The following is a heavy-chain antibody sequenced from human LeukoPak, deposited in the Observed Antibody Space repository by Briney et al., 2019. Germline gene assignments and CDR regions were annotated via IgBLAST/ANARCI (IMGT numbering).Heavy chain of an antibody. CDR1: GYTFTSYN. CDR3: ARGRAVDKHDFDY. J-gene: IGHJ4*02. D-gene: IGHD6-19*01. V-gene: IGHV1-46*01. Sequence: GASVKVSCKTSGYTFTSYNLHWVRQAPGQRLEWMGIIKPSGDNTHYAQKFQGRVTMTRDMSTSTVYMELSSLRSEDTAVYYCARGRAVDKHDFDYWGQGTLVTVSS. CDR2: IKPSGDNT.